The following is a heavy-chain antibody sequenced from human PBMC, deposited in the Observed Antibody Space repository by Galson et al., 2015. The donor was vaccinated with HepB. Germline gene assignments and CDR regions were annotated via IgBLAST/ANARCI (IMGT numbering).Heavy chain of an antibody. CDR3: ARGRGGSLAPYDS. D-gene: IGHD3-10*01. J-gene: IGHJ4*02. CDR2: MKPNNGTT. V-gene: IGHV1-8*01. Sequence: SVKVSCKASGYTFVNYDINWVRQTSGQGLEWMGWMKPNNGTTGSEPQFQGRFTMTRNTSITTAYMELSSLTSEDSAIYYCARGRGGSLAPYDSWGQGTLVIVSS. CDR1: GYTFVNYD.